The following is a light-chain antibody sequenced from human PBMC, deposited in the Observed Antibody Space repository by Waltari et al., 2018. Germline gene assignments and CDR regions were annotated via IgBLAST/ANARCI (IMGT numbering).Light chain of an antibody. CDR1: QSLSSSY. CDR3: QQYDSTPYT. V-gene: IGKV3-20*01. J-gene: IGKJ2*01. CDR2: GAS. Sequence: DIVLTQSPDTLSLSPGDRAALSCRASQSLSSSYLAWYQQKPGQAPRLLIYGASSRATGIPDRFSGSGSETDFTLTISRPEPEDFAVYYCQQYDSTPYTFGQGTKLEIK.